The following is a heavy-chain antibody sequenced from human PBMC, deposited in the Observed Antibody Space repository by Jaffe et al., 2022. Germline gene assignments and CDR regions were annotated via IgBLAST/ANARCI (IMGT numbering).Heavy chain of an antibody. V-gene: IGHV2-70*01. J-gene: IGHJ6*03. CDR3: ARTAPGYSSGWYGFYYYYYYMDV. CDR1: GFSLSTSGMC. D-gene: IGHD6-19*01. Sequence: QVTLRESGPALVKPTQTLTLTCTFSGFSLSTSGMCVSWIRQPPGKALEWLALIDWDDDKYYSTSLKTRLTISKDTSKNQVVLTMTNMDPVDTATYYCARTAPGYSSGWYGFYYYYYYMDVWGKGTTVTVSS. CDR2: IDWDDDK.